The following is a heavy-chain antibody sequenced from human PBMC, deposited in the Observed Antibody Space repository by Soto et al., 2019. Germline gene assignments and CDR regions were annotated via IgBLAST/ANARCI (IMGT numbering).Heavy chain of an antibody. Sequence: QLQLQESGPGLVKPSETLSLTCTVSGGSISSSSYYWGWIRQPPGKGLEWIGSIYYSGSTYYNPSLNRRVTIYVDTSKNQFSLKLSSVSAAGTAVYYCARHVRMDTMVRGVSVYCGQGNLLTVSS. CDR1: GGSISSSSYY. CDR3: ARHVRMDTMVRGVSVY. CDR2: IYYSGST. J-gene: IGHJ4*02. V-gene: IGHV4-39*01. D-gene: IGHD3-10*01.